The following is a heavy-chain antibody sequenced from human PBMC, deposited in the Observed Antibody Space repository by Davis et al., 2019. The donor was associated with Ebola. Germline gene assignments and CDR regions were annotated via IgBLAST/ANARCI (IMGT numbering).Heavy chain of an antibody. J-gene: IGHJ4*02. D-gene: IGHD6-25*01. CDR3: ARKSAIDY. V-gene: IGHV3-48*01. CDR1: GFTFSSYS. CDR2: ISSSSSTI. Sequence: GGSLTLSCAASGFTFSSYSMNWVRQAPGKGLEWVSYISSSSSTIYYADSVTGRFTISRDNSKNTLYLQMNSLRAEDTAVYYCARKSAIDYWGQGTLVTVSS.